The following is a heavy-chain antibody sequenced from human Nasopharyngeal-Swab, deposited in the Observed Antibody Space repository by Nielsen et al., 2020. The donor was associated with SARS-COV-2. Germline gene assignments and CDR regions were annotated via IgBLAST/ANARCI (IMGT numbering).Heavy chain of an antibody. V-gene: IGHV1-69*13. CDR1: GTTLSTFG. Sequence: SVKVSCKSSGTTLSTFGLSWVRQAPGQGLEWVGGFIPVFGTINYAQRFLGRVTITADESTTTAYMDLRGLRSDDTAIYYCTRWGYNYTYWGQETLVTVSS. J-gene: IGHJ4*02. CDR2: FIPVFGTI. CDR3: TRWGYNYTY. D-gene: IGHD5-24*01.